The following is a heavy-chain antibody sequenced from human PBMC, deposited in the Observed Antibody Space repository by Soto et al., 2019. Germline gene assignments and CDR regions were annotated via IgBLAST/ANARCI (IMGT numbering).Heavy chain of an antibody. V-gene: IGHV3-30*18. Sequence: GGSLRLSCAASGFTFSSYGMHWVRQAPGKGLEWVAVISYDGSNKYYADSVKGRFTISRDNSKNTLYLKMNSLRAEDTAVYYCAKQMECYGDYYYYGMDVWGQGTTVTVSS. CDR1: GFTFSSYG. CDR2: ISYDGSNK. J-gene: IGHJ6*02. CDR3: AKQMECYGDYYYYGMDV. D-gene: IGHD4-17*01.